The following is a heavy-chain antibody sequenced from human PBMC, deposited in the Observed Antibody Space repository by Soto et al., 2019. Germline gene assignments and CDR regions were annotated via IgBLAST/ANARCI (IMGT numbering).Heavy chain of an antibody. CDR3: TTYTGYGMDV. Sequence: EVQLVETGGGLSQPGGSLRLSCAVSGFIVSSKDMTWVRQAPGKGLEWVSVIYTGGSTHYADSARGRFTISRASSKNTLYLQMNSRRAEDAAVYYCTTYTGYGMDVWGQGTTVTVSS. J-gene: IGHJ6*02. V-gene: IGHV3-53*02. CDR2: IYTGGST. D-gene: IGHD3-16*01. CDR1: GFIVSSKD.